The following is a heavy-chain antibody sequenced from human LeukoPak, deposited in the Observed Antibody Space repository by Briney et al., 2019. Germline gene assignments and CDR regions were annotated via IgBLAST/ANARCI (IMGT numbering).Heavy chain of an antibody. V-gene: IGHV4-34*01. CDR3: ARGVGLRSDFDI. CDR2: INHSGRT. CDR1: GGSFSGYY. D-gene: IGHD3-3*01. Sequence: SETLSLTCAVYGGSFSGYYWRWIRQPPGKGLEWIGEINHSGRTNYNPSLKSRVTISVDTSKNQFSLKVSSVTAADTAVYYCARGVGLRSDFDIWGQETMVTVSS. J-gene: IGHJ3*02.